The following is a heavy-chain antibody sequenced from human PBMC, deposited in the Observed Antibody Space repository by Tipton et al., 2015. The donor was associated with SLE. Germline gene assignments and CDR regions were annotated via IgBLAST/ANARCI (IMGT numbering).Heavy chain of an antibody. Sequence: TLSLTCTVSGGSISTHYWSWIRQPPGKGLEWIAYFYYSGSTGYNPALNSRVTISIDTSRNQFSLNLSSLTAADTAVYYCARLSDAFDIWGQGTMVSVSS. CDR3: ARLSDAFDI. J-gene: IGHJ3*02. CDR2: FYYSGST. CDR1: GGSISTHY. V-gene: IGHV4-59*11.